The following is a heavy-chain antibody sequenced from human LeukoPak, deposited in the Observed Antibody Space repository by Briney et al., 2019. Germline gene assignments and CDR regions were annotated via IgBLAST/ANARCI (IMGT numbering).Heavy chain of an antibody. V-gene: IGHV3-23*01. CDR3: AKDGAAAAGILVYFDY. D-gene: IGHD6-13*01. Sequence: GGSLRLSCAASGFTFSSYAMSWVRQAPGKGLEWVSAISGSGGSTYYADSVKGRFTISRDNSKNTLYLQMNSLRAEDTAVYYCAKDGAAAAGILVYFDYWGQGTLVTLSS. CDR2: ISGSGGST. J-gene: IGHJ4*02. CDR1: GFTFSSYA.